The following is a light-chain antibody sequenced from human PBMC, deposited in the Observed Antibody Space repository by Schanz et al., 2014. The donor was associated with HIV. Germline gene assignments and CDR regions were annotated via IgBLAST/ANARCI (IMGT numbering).Light chain of an antibody. CDR3: SSYAITTYV. Sequence: QSALTQPASVSGSPGQSITISCTGTSSDVGRYNLVSWYQQHPGKAPKLMIYDVSNRPLGVSNRFSGSKSGNTASLTVSGLQADDEADYYCSSYAITTYVFGTGTKLTVL. V-gene: IGLV2-14*02. J-gene: IGLJ1*01. CDR1: SSDVGRYNL. CDR2: DVS.